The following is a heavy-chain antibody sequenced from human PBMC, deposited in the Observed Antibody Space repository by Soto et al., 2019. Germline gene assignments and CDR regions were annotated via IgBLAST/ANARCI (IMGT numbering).Heavy chain of an antibody. V-gene: IGHV1-69*01. Sequence: QVQLVQSGAEVKKPGSSVKVSCKASGGTFSSYAISWVRQAPGQGLEWMGGIIPIFGTANYAQKFEGRVTVTADEPTSTAYMELSSLRSEDTAVYYGARPLGYCSSTSCQYDYWGQGTLVTVSS. CDR2: IIPIFGTA. J-gene: IGHJ4*02. CDR1: GGTFSSYA. D-gene: IGHD2-2*01. CDR3: ARPLGYCSSTSCQYDY.